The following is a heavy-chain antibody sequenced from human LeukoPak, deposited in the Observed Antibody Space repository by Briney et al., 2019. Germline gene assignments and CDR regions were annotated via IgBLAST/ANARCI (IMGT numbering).Heavy chain of an antibody. J-gene: IGHJ3*02. CDR2: INPNSGGT. CDR3: AMTYYDFWSGDPNDAFDI. V-gene: IGHV1-2*02. CDR1: GYTFTGYY. D-gene: IGHD3-3*01. Sequence: ASVKVSCKASGYTFTGYYMHWVRQAPGQGLEWMGWINPNSGGTNYAQKFQGRVTMTRDTSINTAYMELSRLRSDDTAVYYCAMTYYDFWSGDPNDAFDIWGQGTMVTVSS.